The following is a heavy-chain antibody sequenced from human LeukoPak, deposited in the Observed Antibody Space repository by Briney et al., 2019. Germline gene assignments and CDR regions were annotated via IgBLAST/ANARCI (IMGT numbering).Heavy chain of an antibody. J-gene: IGHJ4*02. V-gene: IGHV3-30*02. CDR3: AKDHVEYYDILTGYFDY. CDR1: GFSFRSHG. Sequence: GGSLRLSCTASGFSFRSHGMYWVRQAPGKGLEWLAVIWYDGSEKYYADSVRGRFTISRDNSMNTLYLQMNSLRAEDTAVYYCAKDHVEYYDILTGYFDYWGQGTLVTVSS. CDR2: IWYDGSEK. D-gene: IGHD3-9*01.